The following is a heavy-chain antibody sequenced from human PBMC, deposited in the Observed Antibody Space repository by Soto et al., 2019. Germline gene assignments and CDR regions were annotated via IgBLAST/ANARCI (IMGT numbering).Heavy chain of an antibody. J-gene: IGHJ3*02. CDR2: ISGYNGNT. D-gene: IGHD3-3*01. V-gene: IGHV1-18*01. CDR1: GYTLASYV. CDR3: ATYPVPYYDFWSGDAFDI. Sequence: ASVKVSCKASGYTLASYVLTCVRQAPGQGLEWMGWISGYNGNTKYARKLQGRVTMTTDTSTSTAYMELRSLRSDDTAVYYCATYPVPYYDFWSGDAFDIWGQGTMVTVSS.